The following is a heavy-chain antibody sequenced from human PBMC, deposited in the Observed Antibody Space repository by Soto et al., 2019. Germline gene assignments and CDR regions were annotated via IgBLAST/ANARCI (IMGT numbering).Heavy chain of an antibody. Sequence: SETLSLTCAVDGGSFSNSYYWGWIRQPPGQGLEWIASIFHSGSTYYNPSLKSRVTMSVDTSKNQFSLSLASVTAADTAGDYYPRHFAYPTRWYLSRFAFWGQGSVVPVSS. J-gene: IGHJ4*02. CDR1: GGSFSNSYY. D-gene: IGHD6-13*01. CDR2: IFHSGST. V-gene: IGHV4-39*01. CDR3: PRHFAYPTRWYLSRFAF.